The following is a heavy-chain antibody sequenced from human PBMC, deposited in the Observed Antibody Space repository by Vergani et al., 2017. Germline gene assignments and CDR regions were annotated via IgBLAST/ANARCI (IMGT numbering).Heavy chain of an antibody. CDR1: GFTFSSYA. CDR3: AKLVGDGYNGAGYFDL. Sequence: EVQLLESGGGLVQPGGSLRLSCAASGFTFSSYAMSWVRQAPGKGLGWVSAISGSGGSTYYADSVKGRFTISRDNSKNTLYLQMNSLRAEDTAVYYCAKLVGDGYNGAGYFDLWGRGTLVTVSS. V-gene: IGHV3-23*01. J-gene: IGHJ2*01. D-gene: IGHD5-24*01. CDR2: ISGSGGST.